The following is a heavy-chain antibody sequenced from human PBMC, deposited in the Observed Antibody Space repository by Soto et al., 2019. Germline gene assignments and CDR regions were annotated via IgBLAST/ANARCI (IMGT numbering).Heavy chain of an antibody. CDR1: SGSISSFY. Sequence: SETLSLTCSVSSGSISSFYWSWIRQPPGKGLEWIGYVYSSGSSNYNPSLKSRVTISLDTSKNQFSLKLTSVTAADTAVYYCAREGPKGVASSGSNHYYGLDVWGQGTTVTVSS. CDR3: AREGPKGVASSGSNHYYGLDV. V-gene: IGHV4-59*01. D-gene: IGHD3-22*01. J-gene: IGHJ6*02. CDR2: VYSSGSS.